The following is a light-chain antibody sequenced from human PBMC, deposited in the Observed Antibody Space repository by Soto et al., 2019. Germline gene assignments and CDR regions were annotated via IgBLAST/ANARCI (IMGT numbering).Light chain of an antibody. CDR1: QSFSSY. Sequence: EIVLTQSPATLSLSPGERATLSCRASQSFSSYLAWYQHKPGQAPRLLIYDASNRATGIPARFSGSGSGTDFTLTISSLEPEDFAVYYCQQRSNWPPSITFGQGTRLEIK. V-gene: IGKV3-11*01. CDR2: DAS. CDR3: QQRSNWPPSIT. J-gene: IGKJ5*01.